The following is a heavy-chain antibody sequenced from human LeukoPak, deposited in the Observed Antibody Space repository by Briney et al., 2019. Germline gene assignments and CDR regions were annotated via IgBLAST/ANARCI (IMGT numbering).Heavy chain of an antibody. CDR3: ARDRDGYDEGDAFDI. CDR2: IYTSGST. CDR1: GGSISSYY. J-gene: IGHJ3*02. D-gene: IGHD5-12*01. Sequence: SETLSLTCTVSGGSISSYYWSWIRQPAGKGLEWIGRIYTSGSTNYNPSLKRRVTMSVDTSKNQFSLKLSSVPAADTAVYYCARDRDGYDEGDAFDIWGQGTMVTVSS. V-gene: IGHV4-4*07.